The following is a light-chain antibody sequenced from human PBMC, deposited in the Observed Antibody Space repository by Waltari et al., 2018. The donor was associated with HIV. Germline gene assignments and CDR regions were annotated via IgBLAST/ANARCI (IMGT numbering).Light chain of an antibody. Sequence: QSVLTQPPSVSGAPGQRVSIPCTWSSSNLGAGFDAPWYQQLPGAAPRLLIYDNNNRPSGFPGRFSGSRSGTSASLAITGLQADDEADYYCQSFDSGLTAVVFGGGTKLTVL. V-gene: IGLV1-40*01. CDR3: QSFDSGLTAVV. CDR2: DNN. CDR1: SSNLGAGFD. J-gene: IGLJ2*01.